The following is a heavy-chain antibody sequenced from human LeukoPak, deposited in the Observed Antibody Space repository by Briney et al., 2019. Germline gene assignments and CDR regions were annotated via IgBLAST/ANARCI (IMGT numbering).Heavy chain of an antibody. D-gene: IGHD4-17*01. V-gene: IGHV3-33*01. J-gene: IGHJ4*02. CDR1: GFNFRTYG. Sequence: QTGGSLRLSCAASGFNFRTYGRHWVRQAPGKGLEWGGVIWYDGSNKYYVDSVKGRFTISRDNSKNTLYLQMNSLRVEDTDVYYCAWNDYGDYGFFEHWGQGTLVTVSS. CDR3: AWNDYGDYGFFEH. CDR2: IWYDGSNK.